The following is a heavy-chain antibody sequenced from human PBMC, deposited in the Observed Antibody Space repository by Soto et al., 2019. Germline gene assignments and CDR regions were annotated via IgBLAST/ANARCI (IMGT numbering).Heavy chain of an antibody. J-gene: IGHJ4*02. Sequence: GGSLGLSCAASGFTFSSYAMSWVRQAPGKGLEWVSAISGSGGSTYYADSVKGRFTISRDNSKNTLYLQMNSLRAEDTAVYYCAKDRHRGVVVVPAAYDYWGQGTLVTVSS. CDR3: AKDRHRGVVVVPAAYDY. CDR2: ISGSGGST. V-gene: IGHV3-23*01. CDR1: GFTFSSYA. D-gene: IGHD2-2*01.